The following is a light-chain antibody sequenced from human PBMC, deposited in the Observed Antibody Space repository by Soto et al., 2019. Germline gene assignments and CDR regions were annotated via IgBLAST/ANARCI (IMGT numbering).Light chain of an antibody. V-gene: IGLV2-14*01. CDR3: SSYTSSNTVV. J-gene: IGLJ2*01. Sequence: QSALTQPASVSGSPGQSITISCTGTSSGVGGYNYVSWHQQHPGKAPKLMSYDVSNRPSGVSNRFSGSKSGNTASLTISGLQAEDEADYYCSSYTSSNTVVFGGGTKLTVL. CDR1: SSGVGGYNY. CDR2: DVS.